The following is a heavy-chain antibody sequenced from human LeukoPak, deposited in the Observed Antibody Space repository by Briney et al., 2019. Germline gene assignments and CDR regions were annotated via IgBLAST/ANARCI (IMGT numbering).Heavy chain of an antibody. V-gene: IGHV3-33*01. Sequence: GGSLRLSCAASGFTFSSYGMHWVRQAPGKGLEWVAVIWYDGSNKYYADSVKGRFTISRDNSKNTLYLQMNSLRAEDTAVYYCARDRLYSSGRIDYWGQGTLVTVSS. D-gene: IGHD6-19*01. J-gene: IGHJ4*02. CDR2: IWYDGSNK. CDR3: ARDRLYSSGRIDY. CDR1: GFTFSSYG.